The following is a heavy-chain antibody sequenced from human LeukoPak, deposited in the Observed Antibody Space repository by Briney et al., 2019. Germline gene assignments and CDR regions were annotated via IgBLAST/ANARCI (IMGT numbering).Heavy chain of an antibody. CDR1: GFTLSSNY. Sequence: GGSLRLSCAASGFTLSSNYMSWLRQAPGKGLEWVSVIYSGGSTYYADSVKGRFTISRDNSKNTLYLQMNSLRAEDTAVYYCARSYSSGCFDYWGQGTLVTVSS. J-gene: IGHJ4*02. V-gene: IGHV3-66*02. D-gene: IGHD6-19*01. CDR2: IYSGGST. CDR3: ARSYSSGCFDY.